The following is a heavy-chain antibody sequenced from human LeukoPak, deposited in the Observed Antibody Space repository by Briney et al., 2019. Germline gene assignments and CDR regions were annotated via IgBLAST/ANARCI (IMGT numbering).Heavy chain of an antibody. V-gene: IGHV3-30*02. Sequence: GGSLRLSCAASGFTFRNWGMHWVRQVPGKGREGVAFIRSDGTNKYYGDYVKGRFTISRDNSDNTLYLQLNSLRPEDTAVYYCANLYCSSTTCSYYFDYWGQGTLVTVSS. CDR2: IRSDGTNK. CDR1: GFTFRNWG. J-gene: IGHJ4*02. CDR3: ANLYCSSTTCSYYFDY. D-gene: IGHD2-2*01.